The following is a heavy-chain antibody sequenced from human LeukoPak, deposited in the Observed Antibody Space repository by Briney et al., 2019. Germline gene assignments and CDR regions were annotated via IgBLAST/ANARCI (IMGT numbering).Heavy chain of an antibody. CDR2: IYYSGST. J-gene: IGHJ3*02. V-gene: IGHV4-59*01. CDR3: ARDIDYYDSSGYYRGAFDI. CDR1: GASISPFY. D-gene: IGHD3-22*01. Sequence: SETLSLTCTVSGASISPFYWNWFRQPPGEGLEWIGYIYYSGSTNYNPSLKSRVTISLDTVKNQFSLSLRSVTAADTAVYYCARDIDYYDSSGYYRGAFDIWGQGTMVTVSS.